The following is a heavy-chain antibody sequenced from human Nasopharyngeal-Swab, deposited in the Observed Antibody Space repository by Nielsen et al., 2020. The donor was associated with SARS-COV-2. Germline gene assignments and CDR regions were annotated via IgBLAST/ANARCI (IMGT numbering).Heavy chain of an antibody. CDR1: GFTFSSYW. V-gene: IGHV3-7*01. CDR2: IKQDGGEK. Sequence: GESLKISRAASGFTFSSYWMSWVRQAPGKGLEWVANIKQDGGEKNYVDSVKGRFTISRDNAKNSLYLQMNTLRAEDTAVYYCVRDVIATVTTPPDYWGQGTLVTVSS. D-gene: IGHD4-17*01. J-gene: IGHJ4*02. CDR3: VRDVIATVTTPPDY.